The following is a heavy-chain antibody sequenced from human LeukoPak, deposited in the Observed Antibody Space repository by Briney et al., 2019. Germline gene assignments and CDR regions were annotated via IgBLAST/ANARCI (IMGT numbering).Heavy chain of an antibody. Sequence: SETLSLTCAVSGYPVSSGHFWGWIRQSPGKGLEWIGSTVHRGSTYHNPPLMRRVTISLDSSKNQLSLKLRSVTAADTAIYYCARRGLTLRTWYFDLWGRGTLVTVSS. CDR1: GYPVSSGHF. CDR3: ARRGLTLRTWYFDL. V-gene: IGHV4-38-2*01. CDR2: TVHRGST. J-gene: IGHJ2*01. D-gene: IGHD3-10*01.